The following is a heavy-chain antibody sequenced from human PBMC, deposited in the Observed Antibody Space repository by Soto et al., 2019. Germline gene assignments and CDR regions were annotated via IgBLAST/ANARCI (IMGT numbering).Heavy chain of an antibody. CDR1: GYTFTSYG. CDR2: ISAYNDNT. V-gene: IGHV1-18*04. Sequence: QVQLVQSGTEVKKTGASVKVSCKASGYTFTSYGISWVRQAPGQGLEWMGWISAYNDNTIYTQKLQGRVTMTTDTSTSTAYMELRRLRSDDTAVYYCERGVDCSGGICFSFYYYYYGFDVWGQGTTLTVSS. CDR3: ERGVDCSGGICFSFYYYYYGFDV. J-gene: IGHJ6*02. D-gene: IGHD2-15*01.